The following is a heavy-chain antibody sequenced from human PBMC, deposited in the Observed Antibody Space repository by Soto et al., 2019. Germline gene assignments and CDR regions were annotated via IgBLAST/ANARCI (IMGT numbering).Heavy chain of an antibody. V-gene: IGHV3-33*06. Sequence: SLTLSFATAGFAFTSYRLHWAGKAPGKGLGGVAVIWYDGSNKYYADSVKGRFTISRDNSKNTLYLQMNSLRAEDTAVYYCAKESGKQWPYLPYYYGMDVWGQGT. CDR2: IWYDGSNK. CDR1: GFAFTSYR. J-gene: IGHJ6*02. D-gene: IGHD6-19*01. CDR3: AKESGKQWPYLPYYYGMDV.